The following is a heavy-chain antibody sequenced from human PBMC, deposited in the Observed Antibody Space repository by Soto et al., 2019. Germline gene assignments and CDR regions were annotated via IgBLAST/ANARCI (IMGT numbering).Heavy chain of an antibody. CDR1: GFTFSRYW. J-gene: IGHJ4*02. CDR3: ARDLGGISGSFDY. Sequence: GGSLRLSCAASGFTFSRYWMSWVRQAPGKGLEWVANINQDGSEKYYVDSVKGRFTISRDNAKKALYLQMNSLRAEDTAMYYCARDLGGISGSFDYWGQGTVVTVSS. D-gene: IGHD6-6*01. V-gene: IGHV3-7*05. CDR2: INQDGSEK.